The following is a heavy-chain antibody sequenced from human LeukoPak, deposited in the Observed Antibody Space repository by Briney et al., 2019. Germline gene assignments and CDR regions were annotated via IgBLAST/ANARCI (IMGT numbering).Heavy chain of an antibody. CDR2: ITHSGFT. J-gene: IGHJ4*02. CDR1: GGSISRYY. V-gene: IGHV4-59*08. Sequence: SETLSLTCNVSGGSISRYYWSWIRQPPGQGLEWIGYITHSGFTSYNPSLKGRVTISVDTSKNQFSLRLTSVTAADTAVYYCARNYADVGGFLSYYFQFWGMGALVTVSS. CDR3: ARNYADVGGFLSYYFQF. D-gene: IGHD2-15*01.